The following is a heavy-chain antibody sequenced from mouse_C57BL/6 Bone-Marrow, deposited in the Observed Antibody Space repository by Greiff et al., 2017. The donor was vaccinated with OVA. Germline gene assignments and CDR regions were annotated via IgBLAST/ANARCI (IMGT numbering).Heavy chain of an antibody. D-gene: IGHD1-1*02. V-gene: IGHV1-50*01. CDR2: IDPSDSYT. CDR3: ARYGAY. CDR1: GYTFTSYW. J-gene: IGHJ3*01. Sequence: QVQLKQSGAELASPGASVTLSCKASGYTFTSYWMQWVKQRPGQGLEWIGEIDPSDSYTNYNQKFKGKATLTVDTSSSTAYMQLSSLTSEDSAVYYCARYGAYWGQGTLVTVSA.